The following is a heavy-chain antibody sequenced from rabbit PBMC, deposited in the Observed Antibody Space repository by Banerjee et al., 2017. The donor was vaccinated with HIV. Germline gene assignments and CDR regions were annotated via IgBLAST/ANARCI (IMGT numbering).Heavy chain of an antibody. CDR3: ARDLRLGGGNGYGYGFNL. V-gene: IGHV1S40*01. CDR1: GIDFSSSYW. J-gene: IGHJ4*01. Sequence: QSLEESGGDLVKPGASLTLTCTASGIDFSSSYWICWVRQAPGKGLEWIACIYIGSSTSFYYASWAKGRFSISKTSSTTVTLQMTSLTAADTATYFCARDLRLGGGNGYGYGFNLWGPGTLVTVS. CDR2: IYIGSSTSF. D-gene: IGHD6-1*01.